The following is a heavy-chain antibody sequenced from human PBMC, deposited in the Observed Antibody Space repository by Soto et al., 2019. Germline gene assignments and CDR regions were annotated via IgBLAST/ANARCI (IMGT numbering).Heavy chain of an antibody. Sequence: SETLSLTCTVSGGSISSGGYYWSWIRQHPGKGLEWIGYIYYSGSTYYNPSLKSRVTISVDTSKNQFSLKLSSVTAADTAVYYCARYLRPFYGDYFEDAFDIWGQGTMVTVSS. D-gene: IGHD4-17*01. V-gene: IGHV4-31*03. CDR1: GGSISSGGYY. J-gene: IGHJ3*02. CDR3: ARYLRPFYGDYFEDAFDI. CDR2: IYYSGST.